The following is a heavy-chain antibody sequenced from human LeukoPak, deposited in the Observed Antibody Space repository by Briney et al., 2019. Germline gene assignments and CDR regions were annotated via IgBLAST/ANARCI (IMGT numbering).Heavy chain of an antibody. D-gene: IGHD3-10*01. Sequence: ASVKVSCKASGYTFTSYGISWVRQAPGQGLEWMGWISAYNGNTNYAQKLQGRVTMTTDTSTSTAYMELRSLRSDDTAVCYCAREIRRGYYFDYWGQGTLVTVSS. CDR1: GYTFTSYG. CDR3: AREIRRGYYFDY. CDR2: ISAYNGNT. V-gene: IGHV1-18*01. J-gene: IGHJ4*02.